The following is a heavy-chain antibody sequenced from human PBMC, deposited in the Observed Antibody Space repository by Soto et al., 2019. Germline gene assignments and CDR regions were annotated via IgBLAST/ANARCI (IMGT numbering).Heavy chain of an antibody. J-gene: IGHJ4*02. CDR1: GFTFSSYG. CDR3: ARRGYSGYDEDFDY. CDR2: ISDDGINK. Sequence: GGSLRLSCAASGFTFSSYGMHWVRQAPGKGLEWVAVISDDGINKYYADSVKGRVTISADKSISTAYLQWSSLKASDTAMYYCARRGYSGYDEDFDYWGQGTLVTVSS. V-gene: IGHV3-30*03. D-gene: IGHD5-12*01.